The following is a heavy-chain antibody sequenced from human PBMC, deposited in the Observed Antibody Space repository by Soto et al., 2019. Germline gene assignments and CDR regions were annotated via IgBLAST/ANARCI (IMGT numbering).Heavy chain of an antibody. CDR1: GGSISSYY. CDR3: ERGRYNWNPTDY. CDR2: IYYSGST. D-gene: IGHD1-20*01. Sequence: SETLSLTCTVSGGSISSYYWSWIRQPPGKGLEWIGYIYYSGSTNYNPSLKSRVTISVDTSKNQFSLKLSSVTAADTAVYYCERGRYNWNPTDYWGQGTLVTVSS. V-gene: IGHV4-59*01. J-gene: IGHJ4*02.